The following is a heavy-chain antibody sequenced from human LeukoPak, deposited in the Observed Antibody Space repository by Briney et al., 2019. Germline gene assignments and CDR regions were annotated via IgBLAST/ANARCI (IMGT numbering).Heavy chain of an antibody. D-gene: IGHD3-16*01. V-gene: IGHV3-48*03. Sequence: GGSLRLSCAASGFTFSSYEMNWVRQAPGKGLEWVSYISSSGSTIYYADSVKGRFTISRDNAKKSLYLQMNSLRAEDTAVYYCARDAYSYFDYWGQGTLVTVSS. J-gene: IGHJ4*02. CDR2: ISSSGSTI. CDR3: ARDAYSYFDY. CDR1: GFTFSSYE.